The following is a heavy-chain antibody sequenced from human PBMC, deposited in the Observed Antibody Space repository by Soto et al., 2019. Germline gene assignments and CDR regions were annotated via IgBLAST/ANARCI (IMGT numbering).Heavy chain of an antibody. Sequence: PSDTPALTCAVSGCAISSGGHSWSGILQPPGKGLEWIGYIYHSGSTYYNPSLKSRVTISVDRSKNQFSLKLSSVTAADTAVYYCARAGGLGAVAVDYWGQGTLVTVSS. CDR2: IYHSGST. J-gene: IGHJ4*02. CDR1: GCAISSGGHS. V-gene: IGHV4-30-2*01. CDR3: ARAGGLGAVAVDY. D-gene: IGHD6-19*01.